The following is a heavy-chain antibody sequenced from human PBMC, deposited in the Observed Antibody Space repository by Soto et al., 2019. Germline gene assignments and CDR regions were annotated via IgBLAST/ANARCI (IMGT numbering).Heavy chain of an antibody. V-gene: IGHV1-3*05. CDR3: ARDVAAADY. CDR1: GYTFTSYA. D-gene: IGHD6-13*01. CDR2: INAGNGNT. J-gene: IGHJ4*02. Sequence: QVQLVQSGAEEKKPGASVKVSCKASGYTFTSYAMHWVRQAPGQRLEWMGWINAGNGNTKYSQKFKGRVTITRDTSARTTYMELSSLISEDTAVYYCARDVAAADYWGQGTLVTVSS.